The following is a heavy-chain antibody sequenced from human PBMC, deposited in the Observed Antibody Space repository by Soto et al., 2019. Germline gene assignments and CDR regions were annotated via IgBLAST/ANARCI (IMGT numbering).Heavy chain of an antibody. V-gene: IGHV4-34*01. Sequence: SETLYRTCAVYGGSFSGYYWSWIRQPPGKGLEWIGEINHSGSTNCDPSLESRVTISVDTSKNQFSLKLSSVTAADTAVYHCARGRNYRMGCSGGSCSQKPPWHYWGQGTLVTVS. D-gene: IGHD2-15*01. CDR1: GGSFSGYY. CDR3: ARGRNYRMGCSGGSCSQKPPWHY. CDR2: INHSGST. J-gene: IGHJ4*02.